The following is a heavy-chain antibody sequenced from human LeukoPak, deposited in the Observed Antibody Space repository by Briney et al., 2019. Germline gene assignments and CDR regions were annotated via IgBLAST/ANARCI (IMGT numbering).Heavy chain of an antibody. Sequence: GGSLRLSCAAFAFIFADYWMSWGRQAPGEGLEWVANIKQDGSEEYYVDSVKGRFTISRDNAKNSLYLQLNSLRGEDTAVYFCTRQGASSYGAIYWGQGTVVTVSS. V-gene: IGHV3-7*01. J-gene: IGHJ4*02. CDR1: AFIFADYW. CDR3: TRQGASSYGAIY. D-gene: IGHD1-26*01. CDR2: IKQDGSEE.